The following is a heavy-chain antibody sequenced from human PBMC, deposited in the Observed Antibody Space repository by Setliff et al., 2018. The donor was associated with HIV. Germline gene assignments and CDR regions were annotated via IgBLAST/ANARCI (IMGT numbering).Heavy chain of an antibody. CDR3: ARGGLLRRTVNLLDGTVDYWDYYMDV. CDR1: GGTSNTYA. V-gene: IGHV1-69*13. CDR2: ISPIFGTA. D-gene: IGHD4-17*01. J-gene: IGHJ6*03. Sequence: RASVKVSCKASGGTSNTYAITWVRQAPGQGLEWMGGISPIFGTANYAQKFQGRVTITADESTTTTYMELNSLRSEDTAVYYCARGGLLRRTVNLLDGTVDYWDYYMDVWGTGTTVTVSS.